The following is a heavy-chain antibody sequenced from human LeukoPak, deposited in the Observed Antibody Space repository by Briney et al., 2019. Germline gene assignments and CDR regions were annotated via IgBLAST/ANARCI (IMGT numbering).Heavy chain of an antibody. CDR1: GYPFISYY. V-gene: IGHV1-46*01. CDR3: ARERGNWFDP. CDR2: INPNGGGT. Sequence: ASVKVSCKASGYPFISYYIHWVRQAPGQGLEWMGMINPNGGGTSYGQKFQGRVTMTRDMSTSTVYMELSSLRSEDTAVYYCARERGNWFDPWGQGTLVTVSS. J-gene: IGHJ5*02.